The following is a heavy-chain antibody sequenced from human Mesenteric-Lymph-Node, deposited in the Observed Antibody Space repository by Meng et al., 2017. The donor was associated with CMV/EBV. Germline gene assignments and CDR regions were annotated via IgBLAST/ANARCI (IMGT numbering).Heavy chain of an antibody. Sequence: GSLRLSCTVYGGSFSGYYWNWIRQPPGKGLEWIGEINHSGITNYNPSLKSRVTISVDTSKNQFSLKLSSVTAADTAMYYCARYYDFWVGNAFDIWGQGTMVTVSS. V-gene: IGHV4-34*01. D-gene: IGHD3-3*01. CDR1: GGSFSGYY. J-gene: IGHJ3*02. CDR3: ARYYDFWVGNAFDI. CDR2: INHSGIT.